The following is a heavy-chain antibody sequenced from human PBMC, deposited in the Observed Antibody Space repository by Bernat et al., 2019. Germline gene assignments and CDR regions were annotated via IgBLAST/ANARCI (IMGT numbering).Heavy chain of an antibody. V-gene: IGHV4-34*01. Sequence: QVQLQQWGAGLLKPSETLSLTCAVYGGSFSGYYWSWIHQPPGKGLEWIGEINHSGSTNYNPSLKSRVTISVDTSKNQFSLKLSSVTAADTAVYYCARGQAVAGLDLWGRGTLVTVSS. CDR1: GGSFSGYY. J-gene: IGHJ2*01. CDR2: INHSGST. D-gene: IGHD6-19*01. CDR3: ARGQAVAGLDL.